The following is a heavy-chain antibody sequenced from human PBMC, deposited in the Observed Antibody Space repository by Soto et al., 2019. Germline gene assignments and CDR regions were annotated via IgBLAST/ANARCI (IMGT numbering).Heavy chain of an antibody. Sequence: GESLKISCAASGFTFSSYSMNWVRQAPGKGLEWVSSISSSSSYIYYADSVKGRFTISRDNAKNSLYLQMNSLRAEDTAVYYCARDEAVVIDYWGQGTLVTVSS. CDR2: ISSSSSYI. V-gene: IGHV3-21*01. D-gene: IGHD1-1*01. J-gene: IGHJ4*02. CDR1: GFTFSSYS. CDR3: ARDEAVVIDY.